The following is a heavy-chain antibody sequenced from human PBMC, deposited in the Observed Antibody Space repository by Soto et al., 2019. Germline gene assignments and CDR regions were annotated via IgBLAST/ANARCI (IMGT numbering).Heavy chain of an antibody. J-gene: IGHJ5*02. CDR2: INPSGGST. CDR3: ARDRLPRYYYGSGPNNWFDP. D-gene: IGHD3-10*01. V-gene: IGHV1-46*03. Sequence: ASVKVSCKASGYTFTSYYMHWVRQAPGQGLEWMGIINPSGGSTSYAQKFQGRVTMTRDTSTSTVYMELSSLRSEDTAVYYFARDRLPRYYYGSGPNNWFDPWGQGTLVTVSS. CDR1: GYTFTSYY.